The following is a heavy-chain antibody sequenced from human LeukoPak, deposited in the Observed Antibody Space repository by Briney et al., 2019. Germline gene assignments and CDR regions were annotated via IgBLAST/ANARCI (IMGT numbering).Heavy chain of an antibody. Sequence: SETLSFTCTVSGGSISSYYWSWIRQPAGKGLEWIGRIYSSGSTNYNPSLKSRVTMSVDTSKNQFSLKLSSVTAADTAVYYCARESRRSYCNEYWGQGTLVTVSS. CDR1: GGSISSYY. CDR2: IYSSGST. D-gene: IGHD3-10*01. CDR3: ARESRRSYCNEY. J-gene: IGHJ4*02. V-gene: IGHV4-4*07.